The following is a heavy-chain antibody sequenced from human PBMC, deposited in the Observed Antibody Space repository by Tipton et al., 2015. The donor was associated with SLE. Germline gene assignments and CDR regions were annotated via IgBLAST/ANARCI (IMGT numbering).Heavy chain of an antibody. CDR3: ASLSGAMIVVAITTLLFDY. CDR1: GGSISSGSYY. D-gene: IGHD3-22*01. CDR2: IYTSGST. J-gene: IGHJ4*02. Sequence: TLSLTCTVSGGSISSGSYYWSWIRQSAGKGLEWIGRIYTSGSTNYNPSLKSRVSISIDTSKNQFSLKLSSVTAADTAVYYCASLSGAMIVVAITTLLFDYWGQGTLVTVSS. V-gene: IGHV4-61*02.